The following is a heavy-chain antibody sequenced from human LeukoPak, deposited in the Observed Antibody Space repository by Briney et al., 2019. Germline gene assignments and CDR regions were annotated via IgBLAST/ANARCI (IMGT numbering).Heavy chain of an antibody. V-gene: IGHV3-21*04. CDR1: GFTFSSYS. J-gene: IGHJ4*02. Sequence: GGSLRLSCAASGFTFSSYSMDWARQAPGKGLEWVSSISSSSSYIYYADSVKGRFTISRDNSQNTLYLQMNSLRAEDTAVYYCAKGSDSSAWTLFDYWGQGTLVTVSS. CDR3: AKGSDSSAWTLFDY. CDR2: ISSSSSYI. D-gene: IGHD6-25*01.